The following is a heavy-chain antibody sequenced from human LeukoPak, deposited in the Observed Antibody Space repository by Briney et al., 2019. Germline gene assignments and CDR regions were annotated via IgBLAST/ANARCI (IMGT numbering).Heavy chain of an antibody. CDR1: GGSISSSSYY. V-gene: IGHV4-39*01. J-gene: IGHJ5*02. Sequence: SETLSLTCTVSGGSISSSSYYWGWIRQPPGKGLEWIGSLYYSGSTYYNPSLKSRVTISVDTSKNQFSLKLSSVTAADTAVYYCARHVRYDFWSGPWGQGTLVTVSS. D-gene: IGHD3-3*01. CDR3: ARHVRYDFWSGP. CDR2: LYYSGST.